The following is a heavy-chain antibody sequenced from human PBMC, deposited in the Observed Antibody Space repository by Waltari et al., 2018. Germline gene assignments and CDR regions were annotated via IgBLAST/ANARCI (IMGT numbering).Heavy chain of an antibody. CDR2: IYYSGRT. Sequence: QVQLQESGPGLVKPSQTLSLTCTVSGGSISSGGYYWSWIRQHPGKGLEWIGYIYYSGRTYYNPSLTSRVTISVDTSKNQFSLKLSSVTAADTAVYYCARGVAAAGTIFDYWGQGTLVTVSS. J-gene: IGHJ4*02. D-gene: IGHD6-13*01. V-gene: IGHV4-31*03. CDR1: GGSISSGGYY. CDR3: ARGVAAAGTIFDY.